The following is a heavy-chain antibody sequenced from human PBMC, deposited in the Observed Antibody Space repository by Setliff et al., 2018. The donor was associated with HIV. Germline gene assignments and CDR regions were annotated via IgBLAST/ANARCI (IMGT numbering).Heavy chain of an antibody. D-gene: IGHD4-17*01. J-gene: IGHJ4*02. Sequence: PSETLSLTCTVSGDFFSSDYYWGWIRQSPGKGLEWIGNAYHSGRTYYNPSLKSRVAMSIDTSKNQFSLRLNSVTAADTAVYYCVRDPHDYGDLPRCFDYWGQGALVTVSS. CDR3: VRDPHDYGDLPRCFDY. CDR2: AYHSGRT. V-gene: IGHV4-38-2*02. CDR1: GDFFSSDYY.